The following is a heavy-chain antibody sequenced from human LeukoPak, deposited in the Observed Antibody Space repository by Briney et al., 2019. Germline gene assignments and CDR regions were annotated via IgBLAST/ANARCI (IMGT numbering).Heavy chain of an antibody. J-gene: IGHJ6*03. CDR1: GASISSGSNY. CDR3: ARGGGIEALYYYYYYMDV. CDR2: IYYSGST. V-gene: IGHV4-39*07. Sequence: SETLSLTCSVSGASISSGSNYWGWIRQPPGKGLEWIGSIYYSGSTYYNPSLKSRVTISVDTSKNQFSLKLSSVTAADTAVYYCARGGGIEALYYYYYYMDVWGKGTTVTISS. D-gene: IGHD3-16*02.